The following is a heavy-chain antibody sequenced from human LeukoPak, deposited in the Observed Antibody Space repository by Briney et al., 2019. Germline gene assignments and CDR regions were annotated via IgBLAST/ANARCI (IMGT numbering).Heavy chain of an antibody. CDR1: GGSISSSSYY. Sequence: PSETLSLTCTVSGGSISSSSYYWSWIRQPPGKGLEWIGEINHSGSTNYNPSLKSRVTISVDTSKNQFSLKLSSVTAADTAVYYCARPPQTYYYDSSGYQAFDIWGQGTMVTVSS. V-gene: IGHV4-39*07. CDR3: ARPPQTYYYDSSGYQAFDI. D-gene: IGHD3-22*01. J-gene: IGHJ3*02. CDR2: INHSGST.